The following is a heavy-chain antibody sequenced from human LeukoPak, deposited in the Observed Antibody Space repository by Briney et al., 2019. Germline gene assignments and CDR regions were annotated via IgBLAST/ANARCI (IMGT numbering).Heavy chain of an antibody. J-gene: IGHJ6*03. CDR1: GYTFTGYY. CDR2: INPNSGGT. CDR3: AREVRRQLGAYYYYYMDV. Sequence: ASVKVSCKASGYTFTGYYMHWVRQAPGQGLEWMGRINPNSGGTNYAQKFQGRGTMTRDTSISTAYMEPSRLESDEPAVYYRAREVRRQLGAYYYYYMDVWGKGTTVTVSS. V-gene: IGHV1-2*06. D-gene: IGHD6-6*01.